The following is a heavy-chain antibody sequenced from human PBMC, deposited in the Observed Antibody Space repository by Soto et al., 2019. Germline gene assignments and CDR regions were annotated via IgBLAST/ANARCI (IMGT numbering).Heavy chain of an antibody. J-gene: IGHJ4*02. V-gene: IGHV4-31*03. CDR2: INYSGST. CDR1: GGSINSGGYS. Sequence: QVQLQESGPGLVKPSQTLSLTCTVSGGSINSGGYSWSWIRQQPGKGLEWIGYINYSGSTNYNPYLKSRVSRSSDTSKNSLSLNLSTVTSANTAIYYGARNYYYSKFYGYWGQGTLVTVSS. CDR3: ARNYYYSKFYGY. D-gene: IGHD3-22*01.